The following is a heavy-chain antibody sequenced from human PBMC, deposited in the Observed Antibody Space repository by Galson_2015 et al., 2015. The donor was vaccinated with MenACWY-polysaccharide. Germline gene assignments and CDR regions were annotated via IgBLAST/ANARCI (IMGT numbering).Heavy chain of an antibody. J-gene: IGHJ4*02. CDR3: ARVEKYSGSFYILY. D-gene: IGHD1-26*01. Sequence: LSLTCSVSDYSIRRGYFWGWIRQPPGKGLEWIASIFHSGTTYYNPSLKSRVTISVDTSKNQFSLKLRSVTAADTAVYYCARVEKYSGSFYILYWGQGTLVTVSS. V-gene: IGHV4-38-2*02. CDR2: IFHSGTT. CDR1: DYSIRRGYF.